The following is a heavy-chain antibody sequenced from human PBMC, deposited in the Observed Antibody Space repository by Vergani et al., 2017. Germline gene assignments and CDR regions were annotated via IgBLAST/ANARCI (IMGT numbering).Heavy chain of an antibody. Sequence: QVQLQESGPGLVKPSETLSLTCTVSGGPISSYYWSWIRQPPGKGLEWIGYIYYSGSTNYNPSLKSRVTISVDTSKNQFSLKLSSVTAADTAVYYCARAVVLVVPEGYHYYYYMDVWGKGTTVTVSS. CDR1: GGPISSYY. CDR3: ARAVVLVVPEGYHYYYYMDV. CDR2: IYYSGST. J-gene: IGHJ6*03. V-gene: IGHV4-59*01. D-gene: IGHD3-22*01.